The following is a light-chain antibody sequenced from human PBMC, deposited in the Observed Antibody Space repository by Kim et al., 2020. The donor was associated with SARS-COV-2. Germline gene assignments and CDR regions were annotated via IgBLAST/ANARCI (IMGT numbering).Light chain of an antibody. Sequence: GKNGNIPCSGTTANHVTNTVNWYQHLSGAAPNLIIYGSRQRPPGVPDRFSGSHSGTSASLAISGLQSEDEADYYCAAWDDSFSGRLFGGGTQLTVL. CDR2: GSR. CDR1: TANHVTNT. CDR3: AAWDDSFSGRL. J-gene: IGLJ2*01. V-gene: IGLV1-44*01.